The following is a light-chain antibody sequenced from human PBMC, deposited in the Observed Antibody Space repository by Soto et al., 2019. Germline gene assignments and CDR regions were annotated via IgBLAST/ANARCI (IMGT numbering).Light chain of an antibody. CDR2: EDN. CDR1: ALPRKY. CDR3: FSADSSGNHML. V-gene: IGLV3-10*01. Sequence: SYELTQPPSVSVSPGQTARITCSGDALPRKYAFWYQQKSGQAPVLVIYEDNKRPSGIPERFSGSSSRTMVTLTISGAQVEDEADYYCFSADSSGNHMLFGGGTKLTVL. J-gene: IGLJ3*02.